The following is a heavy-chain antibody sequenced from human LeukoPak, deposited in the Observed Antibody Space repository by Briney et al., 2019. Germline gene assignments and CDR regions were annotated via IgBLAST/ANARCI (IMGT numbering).Heavy chain of an antibody. CDR1: GGSIRSSSYY. CDR3: ASFVTDPWYFDL. CDR2: IYYSGST. Sequence: PSETLSLTCTVSGGSIRSSSYYWGWIRQPPGKGLEWIGSIYYSGSTYYNPSLKSRVIMSVDTSKNQFSLKLSSVTAADTAVYYCASFVTDPWYFDLWGRGTLVTVSS. V-gene: IGHV4-39*07. J-gene: IGHJ2*01. D-gene: IGHD2-21*02.